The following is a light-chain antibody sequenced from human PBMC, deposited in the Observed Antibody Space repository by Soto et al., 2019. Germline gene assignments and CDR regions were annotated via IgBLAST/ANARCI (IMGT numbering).Light chain of an antibody. Sequence: IQLTQSPSSLSASVGDRVTITCRASQSTSNYLYWYQQRTGKAPTLLSYLASSLSSGVPSKFSGSGSGTEFTLTVSSLQPEDLATYYCQQLDGYVALTFGGGTKVDIK. V-gene: IGKV1-17*01. J-gene: IGKJ4*01. CDR1: QSTSNY. CDR3: QQLDGYVALT. CDR2: LAS.